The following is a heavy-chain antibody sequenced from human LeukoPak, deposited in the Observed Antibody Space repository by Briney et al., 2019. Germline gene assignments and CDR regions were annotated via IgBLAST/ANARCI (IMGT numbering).Heavy chain of an antibody. CDR1: GGTFSSYA. V-gene: IGHV1-69*06. J-gene: IGHJ4*02. CDR2: TIPIFGTA. D-gene: IGHD2-15*01. CDR3: ASGDFSVVAAMPFDY. Sequence: SVKVSCKASGGTFSSYAISWVRQAPGQGLEWMGGTIPIFGTANYAQKFQGRVTITADKSTSTAYMELSSLRSEDTAVYYCASGDFSVVAAMPFDYWGQGTLVTVSS.